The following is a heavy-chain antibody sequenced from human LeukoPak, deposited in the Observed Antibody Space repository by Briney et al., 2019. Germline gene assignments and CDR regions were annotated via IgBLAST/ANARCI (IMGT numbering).Heavy chain of an antibody. Sequence: GGSLRLSCAVSGFTFSSYWMNWVRQAPGKGLEWVANIKQDGSAKYYVDSVKGRFTISRDNAKNSLYLQMNSLRAEDTAVYYCARVVTYYYDSSGYYVGYYFDYWGQGTLVTVSS. CDR2: IKQDGSAK. J-gene: IGHJ4*02. D-gene: IGHD3-22*01. CDR1: GFTFSSYW. CDR3: ARVVTYYYDSSGYYVGYYFDY. V-gene: IGHV3-7*01.